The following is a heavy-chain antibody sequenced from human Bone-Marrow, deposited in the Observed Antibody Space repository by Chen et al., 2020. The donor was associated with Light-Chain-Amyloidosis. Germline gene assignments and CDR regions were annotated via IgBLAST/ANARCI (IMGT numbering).Heavy chain of an antibody. CDR3: TRAGVNGTGYFSPFDH. J-gene: IGHJ4*02. CDR1: GASMTNGSHY. V-gene: IGHV4-61*02. Sequence: GSGPGLVKPSQTLSLTCSVSGASMTNGSHYWSWIRLPAGKGLEWIGRIYTSGNTNYSPSLKSRVTISVDTSKNQFSLKLNSVTAADTAVYYSTRAGVNGTGYFSPFDHWGQGYLVTVSS. D-gene: IGHD2-8*02. CDR2: IYTSGNT.